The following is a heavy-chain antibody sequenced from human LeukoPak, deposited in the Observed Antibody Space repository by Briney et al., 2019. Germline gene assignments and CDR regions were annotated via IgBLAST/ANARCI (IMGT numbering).Heavy chain of an antibody. CDR2: ISYDGSNK. Sequence: GGSLRLSCAASGFTFSSYGMHWVRQAPGKGLEWVAVISYDGSNKYYADSVKGRFTISRDNSKNTLYLQMNSLRAEDTAVYYCAKDRRGYSGYDYYFDYGGQGTLVTVSS. D-gene: IGHD5-12*01. CDR1: GFTFSSYG. V-gene: IGHV3-30*18. CDR3: AKDRRGYSGYDYYFDY. J-gene: IGHJ4*02.